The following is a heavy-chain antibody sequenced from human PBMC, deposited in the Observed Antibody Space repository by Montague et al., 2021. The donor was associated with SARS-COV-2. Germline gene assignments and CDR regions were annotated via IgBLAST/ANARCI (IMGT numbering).Heavy chain of an antibody. D-gene: IGHD1-20*01. CDR2: MSGSGDRT. CDR1: GFTFSSYA. V-gene: IGHV3-23*01. CDR3: AKVGWYNWNPYDTFDI. Sequence: SLRLSCAASGFTFSSYAMNWVRQAPGKGLEWVSAMSGSGDRTYYADSVKGRFTISRDNSKNTLSLQMNSLGAEDTAVYYCAKVGWYNWNPYDTFDIWGQGTMVTVSS. J-gene: IGHJ3*02.